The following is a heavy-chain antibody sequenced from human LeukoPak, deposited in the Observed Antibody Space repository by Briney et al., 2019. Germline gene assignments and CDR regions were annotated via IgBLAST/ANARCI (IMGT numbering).Heavy chain of an antibody. Sequence: GGSLRLSCAASGFTFSSYAMSWVRQAPGKGLEWVSVISGSGGSTFYADSVKSRFTISRDNSKNTLYLQMNTLRAEDTAVYYCANDYRSGSFHDFWGQGTLVTVSS. D-gene: IGHD3-10*01. V-gene: IGHV3-23*01. CDR1: GFTFSSYA. CDR3: ANDYRSGSFHDF. CDR2: ISGSGGST. J-gene: IGHJ4*02.